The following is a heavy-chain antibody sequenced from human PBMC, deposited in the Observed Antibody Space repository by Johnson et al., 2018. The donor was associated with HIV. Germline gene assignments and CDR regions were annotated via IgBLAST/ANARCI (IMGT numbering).Heavy chain of an antibody. V-gene: IGHV3-9*01. D-gene: IGHD3-16*01. CDR2: ISWNRGSL. J-gene: IGHJ3*02. CDR3: AKGEWGAGTDAFDI. CDR1: GFTFDDYA. Sequence: VQLVESGGGLVQADRSLRLSCAASGFTFDDYAMHWVRQAPGKGLEWVSGISWNRGSLGYADSVKGRFTLSRDNSKNTLHRQMNSLRAEDTAVNYCAKGEWGAGTDAFDIWGQGTMVTVSS.